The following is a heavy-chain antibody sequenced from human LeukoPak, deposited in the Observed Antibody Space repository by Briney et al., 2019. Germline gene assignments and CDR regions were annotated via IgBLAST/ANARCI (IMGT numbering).Heavy chain of an antibody. Sequence: SETLSLNCTVSGGSISSYYWSWIRQPPGKGLEWIGYIYYSGSTNYNPSLKSRVTISVDTSKNQFSLKLSSVTAADTAVYYCARSGGYCSSTSCYDWFDPWGQGTLVTVSS. CDR1: GGSISSYY. J-gene: IGHJ5*02. CDR2: IYYSGST. V-gene: IGHV4-59*01. D-gene: IGHD2-2*01. CDR3: ARSGGYCSSTSCYDWFDP.